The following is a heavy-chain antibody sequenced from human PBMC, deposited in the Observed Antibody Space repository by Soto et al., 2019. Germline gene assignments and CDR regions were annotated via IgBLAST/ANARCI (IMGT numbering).Heavy chain of an antibody. CDR1: GTSFTTYY. D-gene: IGHD3-16*02. V-gene: IGHV4-59*01. CDR2: IFYSGHL. Sequence: SETLSLTCSVSGTSFTTYYWSWIRQSPWKGLEGIGYIFYSGHLKYNPSLKSRVTMSVDTSKNQVSLKLSSVSAAATAVYYCAREGGGYRFDYWGQGTLVTVSS. CDR3: AREGGGYRFDY. J-gene: IGHJ4*02.